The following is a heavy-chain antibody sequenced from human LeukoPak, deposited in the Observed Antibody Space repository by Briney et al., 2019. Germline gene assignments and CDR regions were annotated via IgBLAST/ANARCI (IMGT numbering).Heavy chain of an antibody. D-gene: IGHD5-12*01. J-gene: IGHJ4*02. Sequence: GGSLRLSCTASGFTFSDYYMSWIGQAPGKGLEWVSYISRTGDTIYYADSVKGRFTISRDTAKNSLYLQMNSLRAEDTAVYYCARGSGYSGYVAYWGQGTLVTVSS. CDR3: ARGSGYSGYVAY. CDR1: GFTFSDYY. V-gene: IGHV3-11*01. CDR2: ISRTGDTI.